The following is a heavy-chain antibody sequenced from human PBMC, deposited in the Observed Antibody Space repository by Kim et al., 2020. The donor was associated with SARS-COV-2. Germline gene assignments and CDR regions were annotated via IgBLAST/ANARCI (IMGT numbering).Heavy chain of an antibody. CDR2: INHSGST. J-gene: IGHJ5*02. V-gene: IGHV4-34*01. Sequence: SETLSLTCAVYGGSFSGYYWSWIRQPPGKGLEWIGEINHSGSTNYNPSLKSRVTISVDTSKNQFSLKLSSVTAADTAVYYCARPGYCSSTSCYTSSWFDPWGQGTLVTVSS. D-gene: IGHD2-2*02. CDR3: ARPGYCSSTSCYTSSWFDP. CDR1: GGSFSGYY.